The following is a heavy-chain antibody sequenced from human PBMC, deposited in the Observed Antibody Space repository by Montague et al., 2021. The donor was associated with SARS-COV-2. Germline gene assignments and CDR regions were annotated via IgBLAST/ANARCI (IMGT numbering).Heavy chain of an antibody. Sequence: TLSLTCTGSGGSISGDNYYWTWIRQHPGKSLEWIAYIYYTGSTYYNPSLQSRLRTSLDTSKNQFSLTLTSVTAADTAIYYCARNRGWGSRGAGYIDLWGRGTLVTVSS. D-gene: IGHD7-27*01. CDR2: IYYTGST. J-gene: IGHJ2*01. V-gene: IGHV4-31*03. CDR3: ARNRGWGSRGAGYIDL. CDR1: GGSISGDNYY.